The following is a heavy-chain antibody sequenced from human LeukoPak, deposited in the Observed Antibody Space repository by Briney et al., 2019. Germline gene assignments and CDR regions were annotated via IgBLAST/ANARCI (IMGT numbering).Heavy chain of an antibody. V-gene: IGHV1-69*06. CDR1: GDTFSNSG. CDR3: ARERLARFPYFDY. J-gene: IGHJ4*02. CDR2: IIPVFGTP. D-gene: IGHD3-3*01. Sequence: GASVKVSCTTSGDTFSNSGISWVRQAPGQGPEWMGGIIPVFGTPNYAQKFQGRLTITPDRSTTTAYMELSSLTSDDTAVYYCARERLARFPYFDYWGQGTLVAVSS.